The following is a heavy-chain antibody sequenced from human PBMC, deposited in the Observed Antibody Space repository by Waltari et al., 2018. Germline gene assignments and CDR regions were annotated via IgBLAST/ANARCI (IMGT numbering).Heavy chain of an antibody. J-gene: IGHJ6*02. CDR1: GFTFSSYW. CDR2: IKQDGSEK. D-gene: IGHD6-13*01. V-gene: IGHV3-7*01. CDR3: ARRGAAAGPANYGMDV. Sequence: EVQLVESGGGLVQPGGSLRLSCAASGFTFSSYWMSWVRQAPGKGLEWVANIKQDGSEKYYVDSVKGRFTISRDNAKNSLYLQMNSLRAEDTAVYYCARRGAAAGPANYGMDVWGQGTTVTVSS.